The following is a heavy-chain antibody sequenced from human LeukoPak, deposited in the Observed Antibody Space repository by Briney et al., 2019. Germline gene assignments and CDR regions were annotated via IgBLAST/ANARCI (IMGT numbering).Heavy chain of an antibody. D-gene: IGHD3-3*01. CDR3: ARCAGPITIFGVVIIDNWFDP. CDR1: GYKFTDYN. V-gene: IGHV1-18*01. Sequence: ASVKVSCKASGYKFTDYNFSWVRQAPGQGLEWMGWISGYNGHIKYSQNLQGRVTMTRDTSTSTVYMELRSLRSDDTAVYYCARCAGPITIFGVVIIDNWFDPWGQGTLVTVSS. CDR2: ISGYNGHI. J-gene: IGHJ5*02.